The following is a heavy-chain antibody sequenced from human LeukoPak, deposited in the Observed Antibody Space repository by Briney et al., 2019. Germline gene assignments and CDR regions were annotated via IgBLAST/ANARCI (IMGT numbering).Heavy chain of an antibody. CDR2: IYYSGSI. CDR3: AREKPSGYYKLSIDY. CDR1: GASISSYY. V-gene: IGHV4-59*01. Sequence: PSETLSLICTVSGASISSYYWSWIRQPPGKGLEWIGDIYYSGSIKYNPSLKSRVTMSVETSTNQFSLQLSFVTPADKAIYYCAREKPSGYYKLSIDYWGEGTLVTVSS. J-gene: IGHJ4*02. D-gene: IGHD3-22*01.